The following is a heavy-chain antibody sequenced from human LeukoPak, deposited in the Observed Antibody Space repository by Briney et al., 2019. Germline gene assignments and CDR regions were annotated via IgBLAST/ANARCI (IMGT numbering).Heavy chain of an antibody. Sequence: GESLKISCKGSGYSFTNYWIGWVRQMPGKGLEWMGIIYPGDSDTRYSPSFQGQVSISADKSISTAYLQWSSLKASDSAMYYCASRAAAAGRPHDGFDIWGQGTMVTVSS. CDR3: ASRAAAAGRPHDGFDI. CDR1: GYSFTNYW. J-gene: IGHJ3*02. V-gene: IGHV5-51*01. CDR2: IYPGDSDT. D-gene: IGHD6-13*01.